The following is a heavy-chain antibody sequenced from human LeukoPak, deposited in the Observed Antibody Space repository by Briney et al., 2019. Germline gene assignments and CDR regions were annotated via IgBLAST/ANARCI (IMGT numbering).Heavy chain of an antibody. D-gene: IGHD2-2*01. J-gene: IGHJ5*02. CDR3: ARNLVPAFDP. CDR1: GGSFSGYY. V-gene: IGHV4-34*01. CDR2: INHSGST. Sequence: SETLSLTCAVYGGSFSGYYWSWIRQPPGKGLEWIGEINHSGSTNYNPSLKSRVTISVDTSKNQFYLKLSSVTAADTAVYYCARNLVPAFDPWGQGTLVTVSS.